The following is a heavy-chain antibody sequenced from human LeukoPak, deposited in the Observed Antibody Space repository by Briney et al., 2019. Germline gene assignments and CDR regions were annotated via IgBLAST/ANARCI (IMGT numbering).Heavy chain of an antibody. CDR1: GGSISSYY. CDR3: AWSGYSHYGMDV. J-gene: IGHJ6*02. D-gene: IGHD3-3*01. Sequence: PSETLSLTCTVSGGSISSYYWSWIRQPPGKGLEWIGYIYYSGSTNYNPSLKSRVTISVDTSKNQFSLELSSVTAADTAVYYCAWSGYSHYGMDVWGQGTTVTVSS. V-gene: IGHV4-59*01. CDR2: IYYSGST.